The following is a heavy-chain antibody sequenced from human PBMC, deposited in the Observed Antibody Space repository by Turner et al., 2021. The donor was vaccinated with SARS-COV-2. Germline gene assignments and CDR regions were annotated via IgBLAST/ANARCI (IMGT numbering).Heavy chain of an antibody. CDR3: AREHPPSSWQTYYFDF. J-gene: IGHJ4*02. CDR2: IWYDGSNK. D-gene: IGHD6-13*01. CDR1: GFTFSSYG. Sequence: QVQLVESGGGVGQPGRSLRLSCAASGFTFSSYGMHWVRQAPGKGLEWVAIIWYDGSNKYYADSVKGRFTISRDNSKNTLYLQMNSLRAEDTAVYYCAREHPPSSWQTYYFDFWGQGTLVTVSS. V-gene: IGHV3-33*01.